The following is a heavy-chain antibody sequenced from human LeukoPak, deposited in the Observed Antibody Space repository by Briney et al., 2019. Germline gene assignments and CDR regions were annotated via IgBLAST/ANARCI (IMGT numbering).Heavy chain of an antibody. CDR1: GGTFSSYA. J-gene: IGHJ4*02. D-gene: IGHD6-13*01. Sequence: SVKVSCKASGGTFSSYAISWVRQAPGQVLEWMVGIIPIFGTANYAQKFQGRVTITTDASTSTAYMELSSLRSEDTAVYYCARDRYLGSSWYGVDYWGQGTLVTVSS. CDR3: ARDRYLGSSWYGVDY. CDR2: IIPIFGTA. V-gene: IGHV1-69*05.